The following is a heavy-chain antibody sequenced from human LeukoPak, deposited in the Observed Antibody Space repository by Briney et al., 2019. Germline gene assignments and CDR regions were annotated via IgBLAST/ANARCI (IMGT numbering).Heavy chain of an antibody. CDR3: ARRRYYDSSGCFDY. J-gene: IGHJ4*02. CDR2: IYFSGST. D-gene: IGHD3-22*01. CDR1: GGSISSYY. V-gene: IGHV4-4*07. Sequence: SETLSLTCTVSGGSISSYYWSWIRQPAGRGLEWIGRIYFSGSTNYNPSLKSRVTISVDTSKNQFSLKLSSVTAADTAVYYCARRRYYDSSGCFDYWGQGTLVTVSS.